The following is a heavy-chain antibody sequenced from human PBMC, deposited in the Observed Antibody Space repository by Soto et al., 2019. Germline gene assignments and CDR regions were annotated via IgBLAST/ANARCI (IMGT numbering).Heavy chain of an antibody. V-gene: IGHV1-18*01. J-gene: IGHJ3*02. CDR3: ARDLTGIAAAGTDAIDI. CDR2: ISAYNGNT. Sequence: GASVKVSCKASGYTFTSYGISWVRQAPGQGLEWMGWISAYNGNTNYAQKLQGRVTMTTDTSTSTAYMELRSLRSDDTAVYYCARDLTGIAAAGTDAIDIWGQGTMVTVSS. CDR1: GYTFTSYG. D-gene: IGHD6-13*01.